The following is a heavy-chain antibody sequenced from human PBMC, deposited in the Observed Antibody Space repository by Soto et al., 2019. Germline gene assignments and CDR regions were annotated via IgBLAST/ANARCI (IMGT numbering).Heavy chain of an antibody. J-gene: IGHJ5*02. V-gene: IGHV4-38-2*01. CDR3: ARGYADFWSGYYPINWFDP. CDR2: IYHSGST. CDR1: GYSISSGYY. D-gene: IGHD3-3*01. Sequence: SSETLSLTCAVSGYSISSGYYWGWIRQPLGKGLEWIGSIYHSGSTYYNPSLKSRVTISVDTSKNQFSLKLSSVTAADTAVYYCARGYADFWSGYYPINWFDPWGQGTLVTVSS.